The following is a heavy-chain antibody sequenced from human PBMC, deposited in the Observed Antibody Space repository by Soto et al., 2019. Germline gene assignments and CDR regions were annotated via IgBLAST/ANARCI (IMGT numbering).Heavy chain of an antibody. CDR2: IYYSGST. J-gene: IGHJ3*02. V-gene: IGHV4-31*03. D-gene: IGHD6-6*01. CDR3: ARAPIPSSAFDI. Sequence: SETLSLTCTVSGGSISSGGYYWSWIRQHPGKGLEWIGYIYYSGSTYYNPSLKSRVTISVDTSKNQFSLKLSSVTAADTAVYYCARAPIPSSAFDIWRQGTMVTVSS. CDR1: GGSISSGGYY.